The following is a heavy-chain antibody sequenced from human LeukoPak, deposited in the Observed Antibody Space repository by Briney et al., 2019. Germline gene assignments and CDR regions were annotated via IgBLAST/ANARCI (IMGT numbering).Heavy chain of an antibody. CDR1: GFTFSSYA. CDR3: ARSPRYCSSISCYLDH. J-gene: IGHJ4*02. Sequence: GGSLRLSCAASGFTFSSYAMCWVRQAPGKGLEWVAVISYDGSNKYYADSVKGRFTISRDNSKNTLYLQMNSLGAEDTAVYYCARSPRYCSSISCYLDHWGQGTLVTVFS. CDR2: ISYDGSNK. V-gene: IGHV3-30-3*01. D-gene: IGHD2-2*01.